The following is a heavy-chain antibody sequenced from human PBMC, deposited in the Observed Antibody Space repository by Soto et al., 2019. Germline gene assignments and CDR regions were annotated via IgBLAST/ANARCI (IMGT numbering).Heavy chain of an antibody. J-gene: IGHJ5*02. CDR2: IYYSGST. Sequence: SETLSLTCTVSGGSISSYYWSWIRQPPGKGLEWIGYIYYSGSTNYNPSLKSRDTISVDTSKNQFSLKLSSVTAADTAVYYCARVNSSSWYEWFDPWGQGTLVTVSS. V-gene: IGHV4-59*01. CDR3: ARVNSSSWYEWFDP. D-gene: IGHD6-13*01. CDR1: GGSISSYY.